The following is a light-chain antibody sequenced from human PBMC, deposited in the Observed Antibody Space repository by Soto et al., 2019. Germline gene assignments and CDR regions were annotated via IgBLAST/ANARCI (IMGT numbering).Light chain of an antibody. CDR2: RAS. CDR3: QQYSRSPWL. Sequence: EIVVTQSPGTLSLSPGERATLSCRASQSVVANFLAWYQQKPGRAPRLLIYRASIRATGIPDRFSGSGSGTDFTLTISRLEPEDFAIYYCQQYSRSPWLFGQGTKVEIK. V-gene: IGKV3-20*01. CDR1: QSVVANF. J-gene: IGKJ1*01.